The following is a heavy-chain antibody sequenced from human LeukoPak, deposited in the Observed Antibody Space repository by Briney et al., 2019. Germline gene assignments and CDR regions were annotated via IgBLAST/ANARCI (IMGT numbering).Heavy chain of an antibody. J-gene: IGHJ6*02. CDR1: GFALSSHW. Sequence: GGSLRLSCAASGFALSSHWMTWVRQVPGRGPEWVANVNRDGSETYYLDSVKGRFTISKDNAKNSLYLQMNSLRAEDTALYHCARNNGMDVWGQETTVIVSS. V-gene: IGHV3-7*03. CDR2: VNRDGSET. CDR3: ARNNGMDV.